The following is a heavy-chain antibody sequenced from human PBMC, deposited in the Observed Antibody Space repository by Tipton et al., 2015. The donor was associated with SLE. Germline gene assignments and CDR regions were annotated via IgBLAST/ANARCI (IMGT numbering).Heavy chain of an antibody. CDR3: ARVDHYSSSSLL. D-gene: IGHD6-6*01. Sequence: SLRLSCAASGFTFSSYSMNWVRQAPGKGLEWVSSISSSSSYIYYADSVKGRFTISRDNAKNSLYLQMNSLRAEDTAVYYCARVDHYSSSSLLWGQGTLVTVSS. CDR1: GFTFSSYS. J-gene: IGHJ4*02. CDR2: ISSSSSYI. V-gene: IGHV3-21*01.